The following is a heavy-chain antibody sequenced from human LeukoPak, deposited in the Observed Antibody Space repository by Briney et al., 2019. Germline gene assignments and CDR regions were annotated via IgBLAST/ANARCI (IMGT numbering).Heavy chain of an antibody. CDR1: GFTFSSYS. CDR2: ISSSSSTI. V-gene: IGHV3-48*02. CDR3: ARDAHYYDSSGYYSRAFDI. Sequence: PGGSLRLSCAASGFTFSSYSMIWVRQAPGKGLEWVSYISSSSSTIYYADSVKGRFTISRDNAKNSLYLQMNSLRDEDTAVYYCARDAHYYDSSGYYSRAFDIWGQGTMVTVSS. J-gene: IGHJ3*02. D-gene: IGHD3-22*01.